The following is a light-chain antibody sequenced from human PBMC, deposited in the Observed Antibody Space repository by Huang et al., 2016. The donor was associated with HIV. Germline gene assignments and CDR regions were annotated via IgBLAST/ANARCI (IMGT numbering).Light chain of an antibody. V-gene: IGKV2-30*02. CDR2: KVS. CDR1: ESPVLSDGDVY. CDR3: MQGALWPPIT. J-gene: IGKJ2*01. Sequence: DVVMTQSPLSLSVTLGQPASISCMCSESPVLSDGDVYLNWLHQRPGQSPRRLIHKVSKRDSGVPDRCSGSGSGTNFMLKISRVEADDVGVYYCMQGALWPPITFGQGTKLEIK.